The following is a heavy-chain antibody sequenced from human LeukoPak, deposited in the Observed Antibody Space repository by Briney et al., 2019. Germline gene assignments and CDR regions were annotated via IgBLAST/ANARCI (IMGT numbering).Heavy chain of an antibody. D-gene: IGHD1-1*01. CDR2: ISGSGGST. V-gene: IGHV3-23*01. CDR1: GFTFSSYA. CDR3: AKDGGNWNDFYYYYMDV. J-gene: IGHJ6*03. Sequence: PGGSLRLSCAASGFTFSSYAMSWVRQAPGKGLEWVSAISGSGGSTYYADSVKGRFTISRDNSKNTLYLQMNSLRAEDTAVYYCAKDGGNWNDFYYYYMDVWGKGTTVTISS.